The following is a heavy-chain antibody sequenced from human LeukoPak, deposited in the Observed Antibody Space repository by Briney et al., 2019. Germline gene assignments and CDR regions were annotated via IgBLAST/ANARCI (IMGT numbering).Heavy chain of an antibody. J-gene: IGHJ4*02. D-gene: IGHD2-21*02. CDR2: ISGSGDSA. Sequence: GSLRLSCAASGFTFSSYSMNWVRQAPGKGLEWVSIISGSGDSAYSADSMKGRFTISRDNSKNILYLQMDTLRAEDTAVYYCAEALGAICGTDCSSRYFDCWGQGTLVTVSS. CDR1: GFTFSSYS. V-gene: IGHV3-23*01. CDR3: AEALGAICGTDCSSRYFDC.